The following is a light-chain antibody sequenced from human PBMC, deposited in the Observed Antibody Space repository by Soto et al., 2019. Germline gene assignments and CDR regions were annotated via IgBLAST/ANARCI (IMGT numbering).Light chain of an antibody. V-gene: IGLV1-44*01. Sequence: QSVLTQPPSASGTPGQRVTISCFGSNSNIGRNTVNWYQQLPGTAPKLLIYNNNQRPSGVPDRFSGSRSDTSASLAISGLQSDDEVDYYCAAWDDRLRSWVFGGGTKLTVL. CDR3: AAWDDRLRSWV. J-gene: IGLJ3*02. CDR2: NNN. CDR1: NSNIGRNT.